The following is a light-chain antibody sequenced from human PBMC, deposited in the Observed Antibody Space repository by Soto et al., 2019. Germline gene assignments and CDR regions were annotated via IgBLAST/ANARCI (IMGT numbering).Light chain of an antibody. J-gene: IGLJ2*01. V-gene: IGLV2-14*03. CDR2: DVS. CDR3: SLYTTSNTVV. Sequence: QSALTHPASVSGSPGQSITISCTGTSSDVGGYNYVSWYQHHPGKGPKLMIYDVSNRPSGVSNRFSGSKSGNTASLTISGLQTEDEADYYCSLYTTSNTVVFGGGTKVPVL. CDR1: SSDVGGYNY.